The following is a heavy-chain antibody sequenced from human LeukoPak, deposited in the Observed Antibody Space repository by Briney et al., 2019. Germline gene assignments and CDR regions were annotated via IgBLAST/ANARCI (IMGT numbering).Heavy chain of an antibody. D-gene: IGHD3-3*01. V-gene: IGHV4-4*07. CDR3: AREYDFWTGYNWFDP. Sequence: SETLSLTCTVSGGSISSYYWSWIRQPAGKGLEWIGGIYTSGSTNYNPSLKSRVTMSVDTSKNQFSLKLSSVTAADTAVYYCAREYDFWTGYNWFDPWGQGTLVTVSS. CDR1: GGSISSYY. CDR2: IYTSGST. J-gene: IGHJ5*02.